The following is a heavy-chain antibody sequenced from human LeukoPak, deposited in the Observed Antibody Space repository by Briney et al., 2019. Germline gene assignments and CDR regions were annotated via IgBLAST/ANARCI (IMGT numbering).Heavy chain of an antibody. CDR3: ARDPIPPYIVATMYFDY. Sequence: PSETLSLTCTVSGGSISSSSYYWGWIRQPPGKGLDWIGSIYYSGRTDYTPYLKSRVTISVDTSKNQFSLKMSSVTAADTAVYYCARDPIPPYIVATMYFDYWGQGTLVTVFS. V-gene: IGHV4-39*07. CDR1: GGSISSSSYY. CDR2: IYYSGRT. J-gene: IGHJ4*02. D-gene: IGHD5-12*01.